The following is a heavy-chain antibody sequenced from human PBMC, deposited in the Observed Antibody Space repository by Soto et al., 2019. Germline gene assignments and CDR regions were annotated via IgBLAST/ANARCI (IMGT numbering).Heavy chain of an antibody. CDR2: IYYSGST. Sequence: PSETLSLTCTVSGGSISSGDYYWSWIRKPPGKGLEWIGYIYYSGSTYYNPSLKSRVTISVDTSKNQFSLKLSSVTAADTAVYYCARDYPHFTDYRGYYGMDVWGQGTTLTVSS. J-gene: IGHJ6*02. CDR1: GGSISSGDYY. CDR3: ARDYPHFTDYRGYYGMDV. D-gene: IGHD3-3*02. V-gene: IGHV4-30-4*01.